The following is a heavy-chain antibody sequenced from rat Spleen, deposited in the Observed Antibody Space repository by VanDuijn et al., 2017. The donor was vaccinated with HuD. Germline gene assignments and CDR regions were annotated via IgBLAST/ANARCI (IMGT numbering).Heavy chain of an antibody. CDR2: IWSGGST. Sequence: QVQLKESGPDLVQPSQTLSLTCTVSGFSLTSYGVNWVRQPPGKGLEWIGAIWSGGSTDYNSALKSRLSISRDTSKSQIFLKMNRLQPEDTGTYYCARHLREASGVMDVWGQGASVTVSS. D-gene: IGHD4-3*01. CDR3: ARHLREASGVMDV. CDR1: GFSLTSYG. J-gene: IGHJ4*01. V-gene: IGHV2-4*01.